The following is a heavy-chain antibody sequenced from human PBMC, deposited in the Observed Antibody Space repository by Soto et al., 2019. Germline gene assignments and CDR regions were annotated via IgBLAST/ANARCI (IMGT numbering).Heavy chain of an antibody. CDR3: ERCRWGYCTTGVGYICDD. V-gene: IGHV4-34*01. CDR2: INHSGGT. D-gene: IGHD2-8*01. CDR1: GGSFSAYY. J-gene: IGHJ1*01. Sequence: SETMSHTYAVYGGSFSAYYWSGFRQPPGKGLEWIGEINHSGGTSYNPSLKSRVTISVDTSKSQFSLKLTSVTAEDAAVYYCERCRWGYCTTGVGYICDDWGQGSLVIV.